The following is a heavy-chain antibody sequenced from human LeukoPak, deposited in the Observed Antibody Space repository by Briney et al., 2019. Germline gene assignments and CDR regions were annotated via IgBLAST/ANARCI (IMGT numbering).Heavy chain of an antibody. CDR2: ISSSGSTI. V-gene: IGHV3-48*03. CDR3: VLGGTHLNYFDY. CDR1: GFTFSSYE. Sequence: GGSLRLSCAASGFTFSSYEMNWVRQAPGKGLVWVSYISSSGSTIYYADSVKGRFTISRDNAKNSLYLQMNSLRAEDTAVYYCVLGGTHLNYFDYWGQGTLVTVSS. D-gene: IGHD3-16*01. J-gene: IGHJ4*02.